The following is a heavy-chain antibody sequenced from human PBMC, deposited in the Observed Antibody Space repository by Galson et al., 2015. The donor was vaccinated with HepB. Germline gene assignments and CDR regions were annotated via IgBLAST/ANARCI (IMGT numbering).Heavy chain of an antibody. Sequence: SLRXXXAAXXFTXXXYAMHXXXXXXGKGLEWVAVISXXGSNKYYADSVXXXXTISRDXSKNTLYLQXXXLRAEDTAXYYCARGPQWGYXCXGXXPPDYWG. J-gene: IGHJ4*01. D-gene: IGHD2-15*01. V-gene: IGHV3-30-3*01. CDR1: XFTXXXYA. CDR3: ARGPQWGYXCXGXXPPDY. CDR2: ISXXGSNK.